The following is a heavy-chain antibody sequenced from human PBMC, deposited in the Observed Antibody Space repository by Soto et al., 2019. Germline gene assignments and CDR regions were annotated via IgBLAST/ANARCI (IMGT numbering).Heavy chain of an antibody. CDR3: ARSLLDEYSSSWRSAYYGMDV. J-gene: IGHJ6*02. Sequence: QVQLVQSGAEVKKPGASVKVSCKASGFTFSAYYIYWVRQAPGQGLEWIGWINPNSGGTNNAQKFQCRVNMTRDTSTSTVYMELSALIPDDTAVYYCARSLLDEYSSSWRSAYYGMDVWGQGTTVTVSS. CDR2: INPNSGGT. CDR1: GFTFSAYY. D-gene: IGHD6-13*01. V-gene: IGHV1-2*02.